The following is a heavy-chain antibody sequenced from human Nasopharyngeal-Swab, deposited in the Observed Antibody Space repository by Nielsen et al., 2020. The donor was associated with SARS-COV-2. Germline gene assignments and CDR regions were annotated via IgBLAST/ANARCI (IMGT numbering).Heavy chain of an antibody. V-gene: IGHV4-59*01. J-gene: IGHJ4*02. CDR3: ARRYSYGPFDY. CDR2: IYYSGST. D-gene: IGHD5-18*01. Sequence: SETLSLTCTVSGGSISSYYWSWIRQPPGKGLEWIGYIYYSGSTNYNPSLKSRVTISVDTSKNQFSLKLSSVTAADTAVHYCARRYSYGPFDYWGQGTLVTVSS. CDR1: GGSISSYY.